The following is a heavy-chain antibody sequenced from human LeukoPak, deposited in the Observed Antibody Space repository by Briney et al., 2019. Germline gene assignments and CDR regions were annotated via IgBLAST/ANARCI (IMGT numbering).Heavy chain of an antibody. Sequence: GGSLRLSCAASGFTFSNSAMPWVRQAPGKGLEWVSGISGASAGNTYYADSVRGRFTISRDNSKNTLFLQMNILRAEHTPLYYCVNCEDRSGLYSRFSQHWGQGTLVIVSS. V-gene: IGHV3-23*01. J-gene: IGHJ1*01. CDR1: GFTFSNSA. D-gene: IGHD6-19*01. CDR2: ISGASAGNT. CDR3: VNCEDRSGLYSRFSQH.